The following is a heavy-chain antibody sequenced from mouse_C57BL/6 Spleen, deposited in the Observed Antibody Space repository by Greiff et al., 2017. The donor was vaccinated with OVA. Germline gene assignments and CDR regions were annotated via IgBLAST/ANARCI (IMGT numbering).Heavy chain of an antibody. D-gene: IGHD1-1*01. CDR1: GYTFTDYY. Sequence: VQLQQSGPELVKPGASVKISCKASGYTFTDYYMNWVKQSHGKSLEWIGDINPNNGGTSYNQKFKGKATLTVDKSSSTAYMELRSLTSEDSAVYYCARGGYGSSYEYYWGQGTTLTVSS. CDR2: INPNNGGT. V-gene: IGHV1-26*01. J-gene: IGHJ2*01. CDR3: ARGGYGSSYEYY.